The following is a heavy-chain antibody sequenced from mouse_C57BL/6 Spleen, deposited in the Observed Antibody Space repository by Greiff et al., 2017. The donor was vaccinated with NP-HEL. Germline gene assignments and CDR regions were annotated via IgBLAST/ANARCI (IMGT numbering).Heavy chain of an antibody. D-gene: IGHD2-3*01. CDR2: IYPSDSDT. V-gene: IGHV1-74*01. CDR3: AIVEVFYDGYYVWFAY. Sequence: QVQLQQPGAELVKPGASVKVSCKASGYTFTSYWMHWVKQRPGQGLEWIGRIYPSDSDTNYNQKFKGKATLTVDKSSSTAYMQLSSLTSEDSAVYYCAIVEVFYDGYYVWFAYWGQGTLVTVSA. CDR1: GYTFTSYW. J-gene: IGHJ3*01.